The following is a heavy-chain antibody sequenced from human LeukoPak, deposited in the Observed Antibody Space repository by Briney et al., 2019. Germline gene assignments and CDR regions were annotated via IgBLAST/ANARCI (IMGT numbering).Heavy chain of an antibody. J-gene: IGHJ6*04. Sequence: PETLSHTCAIYGGSFDDYYWSWIRQSPGKGLEWIGEILQSGDTNYNPSLKSRVTISLDTSKNQFSLKLMSVTAADTAVYYCASLMQGSGSYSNYYYGIDVWGKGTTVIVSS. D-gene: IGHD3-10*01. CDR1: GGSFDDYY. V-gene: IGHV4-34*12. CDR2: ILQSGDT. CDR3: ASLMQGSGSYSNYYYGIDV.